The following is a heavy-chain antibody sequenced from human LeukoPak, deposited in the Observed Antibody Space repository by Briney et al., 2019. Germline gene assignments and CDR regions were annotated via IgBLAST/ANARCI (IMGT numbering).Heavy chain of an antibody. CDR2: IYYGGST. V-gene: IGHV4-59*01. CDR1: GGSISSYY. CDR3: ARDLGQWLGSSKYGMDV. J-gene: IGHJ6*02. D-gene: IGHD6-19*01. Sequence: PSETLSLTCTVSGGSISSYYWSWIRQPPGKGLEWIGDIYYGGSTNYNPSLKSRVTISVDTSKNQFSLKLSSVTAADTAVYYCARDLGQWLGSSKYGMDVWGQGTTVTVSS.